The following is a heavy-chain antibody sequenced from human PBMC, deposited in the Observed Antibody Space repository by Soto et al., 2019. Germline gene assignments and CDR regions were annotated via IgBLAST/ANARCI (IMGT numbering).Heavy chain of an antibody. J-gene: IGHJ5*02. Sequence: ASVKVSCKASGYTFTRYTMNWVRQAPGQRLEWMGWINPDNGNTKSSQKFQDRVIITRDTSASTAYMDLSSLRSEDTAVYYCARGIATGQLDPWGQGTLGTVSS. CDR2: INPDNGNT. CDR3: ARGIATGQLDP. CDR1: GYTFTRYT. D-gene: IGHD2-15*01. V-gene: IGHV1-3*01.